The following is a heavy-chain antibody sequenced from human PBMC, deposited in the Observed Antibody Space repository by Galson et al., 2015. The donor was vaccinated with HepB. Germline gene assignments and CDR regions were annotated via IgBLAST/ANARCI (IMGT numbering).Heavy chain of an antibody. CDR2: IIPIFGTA. J-gene: IGHJ4*02. D-gene: IGHD6-6*01. Sequence: SVKVSCKASGGTFSSYAISWVRQAPGQGLEWVGGIIPIFGTANYAQKFQGRVTITADESTSTAYMELSSLRSEDTAVYYCARDPQPPPHIAARLIRGSWGWYFDYWGQGTLVTVSS. CDR3: ARDPQPPPHIAARLIRGSWGWYFDY. CDR1: GGTFSSYA. V-gene: IGHV1-69*13.